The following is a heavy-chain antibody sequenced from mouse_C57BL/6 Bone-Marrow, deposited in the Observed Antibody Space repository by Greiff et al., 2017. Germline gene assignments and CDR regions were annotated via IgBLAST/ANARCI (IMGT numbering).Heavy chain of an antibody. J-gene: IGHJ4*01. Sequence: QVQLQPSGAELARPGASVKLSCKASGYTFTSYGISWVKQRTGPGLEWIGEIYPRSGNTYYNEKFKGKATLTADKSSSTAYMELRSLTSEDSAVYFCARLVYYDYDEGAMDYWGQGTSVTVSS. D-gene: IGHD2-4*01. CDR3: ARLVYYDYDEGAMDY. CDR2: IYPRSGNT. CDR1: GYTFTSYG. V-gene: IGHV1-81*01.